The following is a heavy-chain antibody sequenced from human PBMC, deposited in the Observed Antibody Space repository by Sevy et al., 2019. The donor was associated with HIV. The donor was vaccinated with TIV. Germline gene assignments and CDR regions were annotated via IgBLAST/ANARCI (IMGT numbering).Heavy chain of an antibody. CDR2: IYYSGST. CDR3: ARDIWYYGSGSMGSNYYYYGMDV. Sequence: SETLSLTCTVSGGSVSSGSYYWSWIRQPPGKGLEWIGYIYYSGSTNYNPSLKSRVTISVDTSKNQFSLKLSSVTAADTAVYYCARDIWYYGSGSMGSNYYYYGMDVWGQGTTVTVSS. V-gene: IGHV4-61*01. J-gene: IGHJ6*02. D-gene: IGHD3-10*01. CDR1: GGSVSSGSYY.